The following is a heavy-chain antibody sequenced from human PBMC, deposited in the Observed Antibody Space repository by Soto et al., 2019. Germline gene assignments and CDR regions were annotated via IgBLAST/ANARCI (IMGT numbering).Heavy chain of an antibody. CDR1: GFTFNNYA. V-gene: IGHV3-23*01. CDR2: ISGGGDTT. D-gene: IGHD3-10*01. Sequence: EVQLLESGGGLVQPGGSLRLSCAASGFTFNNYAMTWVRQAPGKGLEWVSAISGGGDTTSYADSVKGRFTVSRDGSKSTMYRQMSSLRAEDTALEYCAKGRGGSGSLTPRVDFWGQGTLVTVSS. J-gene: IGHJ4*02. CDR3: AKGRGGSGSLTPRVDF.